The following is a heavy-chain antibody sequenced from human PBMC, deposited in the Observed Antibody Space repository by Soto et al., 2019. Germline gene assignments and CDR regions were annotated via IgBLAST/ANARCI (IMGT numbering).Heavy chain of an antibody. Sequence: EGSLRLSCAASGFTFSSYSMNWVRQAPGKGLEWVSYISSSSSTIYYADSVKGRFTISRDNAKNSLYLQMNSLRDEDTAVYYCARGQSSGWYWHYYYGMDVWGKGTKVTVSS. V-gene: IGHV3-48*02. J-gene: IGHJ6*04. D-gene: IGHD6-19*01. CDR3: ARGQSSGWYWHYYYGMDV. CDR2: ISSSSSTI. CDR1: GFTFSSYS.